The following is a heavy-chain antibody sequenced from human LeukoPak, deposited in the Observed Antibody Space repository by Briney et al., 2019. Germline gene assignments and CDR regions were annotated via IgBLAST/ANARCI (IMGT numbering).Heavy chain of an antibody. V-gene: IGHV3-48*02. CDR2: ITSSSSTI. Sequence: TGGSLRLSCAASGFTFSTYSMNWVRQAPGKGLEWVSHITSSSSTIYYADSVKGRFTISRDNAKNSLYLQMNSLRDEDTAVYYCARESLRCNGDTCYSSYYFDYWGQGTLVTVSS. CDR1: GFTFSTYS. CDR3: ARESLRCNGDTCYSSYYFDY. J-gene: IGHJ4*02. D-gene: IGHD2-15*01.